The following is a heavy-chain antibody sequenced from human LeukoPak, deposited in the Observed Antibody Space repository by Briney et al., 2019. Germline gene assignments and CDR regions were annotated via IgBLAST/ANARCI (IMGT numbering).Heavy chain of an antibody. V-gene: IGHV3-21*05. J-gene: IGHJ4*02. Sequence: PGGSLRLSCAASASGVAFTSHSMNWVRQAPGKGLEWISYIHSSGDYIFYADSVKGRFTVSRDNARNSLYLQMNSLRAEDTAIYYCAREYNSRATFGYWGQGTLVTVSS. CDR1: ASGVAFTSHS. D-gene: IGHD1-20*01. CDR2: IHSSGDYI. CDR3: AREYNSRATFGY.